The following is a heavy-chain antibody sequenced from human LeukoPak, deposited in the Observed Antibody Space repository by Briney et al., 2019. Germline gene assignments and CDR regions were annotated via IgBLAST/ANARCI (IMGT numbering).Heavy chain of an antibody. CDR2: VNTNEGAT. CDR1: GFTFSNYP. D-gene: IGHD5-24*01. V-gene: IGHV3-64D*06. J-gene: IGHJ6*02. CDR3: VRGWRIMDV. Sequence: GGSLRLSCSASGFTFSNYPMHWVRQAPGKGLEYVSVVNTNEGATYYADSVKGRSTISRDNSKNTVYLQISSQRGEDTAMYYCVRGWRIMDVWGQGTTVTVSS.